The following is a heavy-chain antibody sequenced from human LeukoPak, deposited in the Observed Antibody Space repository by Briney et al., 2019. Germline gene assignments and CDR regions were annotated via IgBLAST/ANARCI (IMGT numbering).Heavy chain of an antibody. J-gene: IGHJ5*02. CDR3: AKDLIAVAGPWFDP. CDR2: IRYDGSNK. Sequence: GGSLRVYCAASGFTFSSYGMHWVRQAPGKGLEWVAFIRYDGSNKYYADSVKGRFTISRDNSKNTLYLQMNSLRAEDTAVYYCAKDLIAVAGPWFDPWGQGTLVTVSS. CDR1: GFTFSSYG. V-gene: IGHV3-30*02. D-gene: IGHD6-19*01.